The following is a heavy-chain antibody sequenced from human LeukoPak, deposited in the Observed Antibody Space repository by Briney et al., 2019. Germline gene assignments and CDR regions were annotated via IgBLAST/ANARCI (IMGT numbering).Heavy chain of an antibody. D-gene: IGHD3-3*01. CDR2: IYSGGST. Sequence: PGGSLRLSCAASGFTFSSNYMSWVRQAPGKGLEWVSVIYSGGSTYYADSVKGRFTISRDNAKNSLYLQMNSLRAEDMALYYCAKGSGYDFWSGYYLDYWGQGTLVTVSS. J-gene: IGHJ4*02. CDR3: AKGSGYDFWSGYYLDY. V-gene: IGHV3-53*05. CDR1: GFTFSSNY.